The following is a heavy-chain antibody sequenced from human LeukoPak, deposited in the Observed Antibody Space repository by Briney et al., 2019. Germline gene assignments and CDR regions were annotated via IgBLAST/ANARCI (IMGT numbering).Heavy chain of an antibody. V-gene: IGHV4-59*12. CDR2: IYYSGST. CDR3: ARDSNEKSPIAAAGTGFDP. J-gene: IGHJ5*02. D-gene: IGHD6-13*01. CDR1: GGSISSYY. Sequence: SETLSLTCTVSGGSISSYYWSWIRQPPGKGLEWIGYIYYSGSTYYNPSLKSRVTISVDTSKNQFSLKLSSVTAADTAVYYCARDSNEKSPIAAAGTGFDPWGQGTLVTVSS.